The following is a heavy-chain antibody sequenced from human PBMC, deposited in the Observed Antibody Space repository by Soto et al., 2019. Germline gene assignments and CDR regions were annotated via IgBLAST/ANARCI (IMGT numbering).Heavy chain of an antibody. V-gene: IGHV4-34*01. J-gene: IGHJ5*02. CDR1: GGSFSGYY. D-gene: IGHD3-3*01. CDR2: INHSGST. CDR3: ARGGYDFWRGYPNWFDP. Sequence: SETLSLTCAVYGGSFSGYYWSWIRQPPGKGLEWIGEINHSGSTNYNPSLKSRVTISVDTYKNQFSLKLSSVTAADTAVYYCARGGYDFWRGYPNWFDPWGQGTLVTSPQ.